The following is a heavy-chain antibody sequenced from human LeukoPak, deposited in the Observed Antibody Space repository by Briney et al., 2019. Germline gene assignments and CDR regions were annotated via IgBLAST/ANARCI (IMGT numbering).Heavy chain of an antibody. CDR3: ATQPIRWYSSSWYVY. CDR1: GYTLTELS. J-gene: IGHJ4*02. D-gene: IGHD6-13*01. Sequence: GASVKVSCKVSGYTLTELSMHWVRQAPGKGLEWMGGFDPEDGETIYAQKFQGRVTMTEDTSTDTAYMELSSLRSEDTAVYYCATQPIRWYSSSWYVYWGQGTLVTVSS. CDR2: FDPEDGET. V-gene: IGHV1-24*01.